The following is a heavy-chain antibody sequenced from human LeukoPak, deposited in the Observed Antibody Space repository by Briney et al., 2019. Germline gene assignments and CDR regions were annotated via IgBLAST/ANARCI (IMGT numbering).Heavy chain of an antibody. CDR2: IYYSGST. D-gene: IGHD3-22*01. CDR3: ARDTHSHYYDSSGYYYYYYGMDV. CDR1: GGSISSGGYY. J-gene: IGHJ6*02. Sequence: SETLSLTCTVSGGSISSGGYYWSWIRQHPGKGLEWIGYIYYSGSTYYNPSLKSRVTISVDTSKNQFSLKLSSVTAADTAVYYCARDTHSHYYDSSGYYYYYYGMDVWGQGTTVTVSS. V-gene: IGHV4-31*03.